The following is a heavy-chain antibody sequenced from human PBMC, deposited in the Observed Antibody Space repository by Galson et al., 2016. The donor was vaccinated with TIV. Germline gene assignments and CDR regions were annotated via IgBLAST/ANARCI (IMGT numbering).Heavy chain of an antibody. Sequence: TSGSIHYNPSLESRVTVSIDTSKNQFSLKLNSVTAADTAVYYCARRRDDGFDYWGQGTLVTVSS. V-gene: IGHV4-4*09. CDR2: TSGSI. D-gene: IGHD3-16*01. J-gene: IGHJ4*02. CDR3: ARRRDDGFDY.